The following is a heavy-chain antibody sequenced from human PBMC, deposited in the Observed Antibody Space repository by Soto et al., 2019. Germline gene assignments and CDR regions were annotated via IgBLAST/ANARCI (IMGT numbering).Heavy chain of an antibody. CDR2: INHSGST. D-gene: IGHD5-18*01. CDR3: ARGRGYSYGLGY. CDR1: GGSFSGYY. Sequence: SETLSLTCAVYGGSFSGYYWSWIRQPPGKGLEWIGEINHSGSTNYNPSLKSRVTISVDTSKNQFSLKLSSVTAADTAVYYCARGRGYSYGLGYWGQGTLVTVS. J-gene: IGHJ4*02. V-gene: IGHV4-34*01.